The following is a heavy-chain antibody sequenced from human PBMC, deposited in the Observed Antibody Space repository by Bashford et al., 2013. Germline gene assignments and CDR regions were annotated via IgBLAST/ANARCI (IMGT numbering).Heavy chain of an antibody. CDR2: INPNSGGT. D-gene: IGHD2-2*01. CDR1: GYTFTGYY. CDR3: ARLTIVVVPAAISRDWYYGMDV. J-gene: IGHJ6*02. Sequence: ASVKVSCKASGYTFTGYYMHWVRQAPGQGLEWMGWINPNSGGTNYAQKFQGRVTMTRDTSISTAYMELSRLRSDDTAVYYCARLTIVVVPAAISRDWYYGMDVWGQGTTVTVSS. V-gene: IGHV1-2*02.